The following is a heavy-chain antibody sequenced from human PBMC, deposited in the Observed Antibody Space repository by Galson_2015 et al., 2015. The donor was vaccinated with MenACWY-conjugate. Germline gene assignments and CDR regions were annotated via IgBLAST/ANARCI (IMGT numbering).Heavy chain of an antibody. D-gene: IGHD1-26*01. CDR1: GYTFTSYG. CDR3: ARHQYSGSYYYFDY. V-gene: IGHV1-18*01. CDR2: ISAYNGNT. Sequence: SVKVSSKASGYTFTSYGISWVRQAPGQGLEWMGWISAYNGNTNYAQKLQGRVTMTTDTSTSTAYMELRSPRSDDTAVYYCARHQYSGSYYYFDYWGQGTLVTVSS. J-gene: IGHJ4*02.